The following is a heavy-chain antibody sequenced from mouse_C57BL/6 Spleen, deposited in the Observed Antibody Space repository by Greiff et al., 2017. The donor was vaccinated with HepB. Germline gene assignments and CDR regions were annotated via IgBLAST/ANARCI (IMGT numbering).Heavy chain of an antibody. CDR3: ARAECGYYAQVAN. CDR1: GFTFSDYG. Sequence: EVQGVESGGGLVKSGGSLKLPCAASGFTFSDYGMHWVRQAPEKGLEWVAYISSGSSTIYYADTVKGRFTISRDNAKNTLFLQMTSLRSEDTAMFYIARAECGYYAQVANLSQGTLVTV. J-gene: IGHJ3*01. D-gene: IGHD2-3*01. CDR2: ISSGSSTI. V-gene: IGHV5-17*01.